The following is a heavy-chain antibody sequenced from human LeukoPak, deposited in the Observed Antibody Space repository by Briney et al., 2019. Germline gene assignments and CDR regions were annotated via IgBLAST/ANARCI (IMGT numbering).Heavy chain of an antibody. D-gene: IGHD2-21*02. J-gene: IGHJ3*02. CDR1: GFTFSGYA. CDR2: ISGSGGST. Sequence: GGSLRLSCAASGFTFSGYAMSWVRQAPGQGLEWVSAISGSGGSTYYAHSVKGRFTISRDNSKSTLYLQMNSMRAEDTAVYYCAKDIAYCGGDCYWVSAFDIWGQGTMVTVSS. V-gene: IGHV3-23*01. CDR3: AKDIAYCGGDCYWVSAFDI.